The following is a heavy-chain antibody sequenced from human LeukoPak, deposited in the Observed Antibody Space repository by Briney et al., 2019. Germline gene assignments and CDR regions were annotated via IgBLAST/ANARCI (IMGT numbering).Heavy chain of an antibody. J-gene: IGHJ4*02. V-gene: IGHV4-59*08. Sequence: SETLSLTCTVSGGSISSYYWSWIRQPPGKGLEWIGYIYYSGSTNYNPSLKSRVTISVDTSKNQFSLKLSSVTAADTAVYYCARHFGLYYDSSGSRPYFDYWGQGTLVTVSS. CDR3: ARHFGLYYDSSGSRPYFDY. CDR1: GGSISSYY. D-gene: IGHD3-22*01. CDR2: IYYSGST.